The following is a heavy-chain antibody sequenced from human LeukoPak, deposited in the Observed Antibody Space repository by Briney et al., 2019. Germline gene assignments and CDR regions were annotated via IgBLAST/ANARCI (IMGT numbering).Heavy chain of an antibody. CDR1: GFTFSNYW. Sequence: GGSLRLSCTASGFTFSNYWMSWVRQTPEKGLEWVANIKQDGTEKVYVDSVKGRFTISRDNAQSSLYLQMNSLRAEDTAVYYCARTWDCWGQGTLVTVSS. V-gene: IGHV3-7*05. CDR2: IKQDGTEK. J-gene: IGHJ4*02. CDR3: ARTWDC.